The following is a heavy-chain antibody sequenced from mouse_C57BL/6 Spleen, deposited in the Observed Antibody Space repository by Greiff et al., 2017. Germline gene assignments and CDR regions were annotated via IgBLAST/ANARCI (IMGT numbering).Heavy chain of an antibody. Sequence: VQLQQSGAELVKPGASVKLSCKASGYTFPSYWMHWVKQRPGQGLEWIGMIHPNSGSSNYNEKVKSKATLTVDKSSSTAYMQLSSLTSEDSAVYYCAREGNYDYDSAWFAYWGQGTLVTVSA. CDR1: GYTFPSYW. J-gene: IGHJ3*01. CDR3: AREGNYDYDSAWFAY. D-gene: IGHD2-4*01. V-gene: IGHV1-64*01. CDR2: IHPNSGSS.